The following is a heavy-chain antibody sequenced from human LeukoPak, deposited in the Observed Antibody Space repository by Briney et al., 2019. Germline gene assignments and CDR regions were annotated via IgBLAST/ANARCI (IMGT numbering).Heavy chain of an antibody. J-gene: IGHJ4*02. D-gene: IGHD6-13*01. CDR3: ARHGHSSSWDY. CDR2: IYYSGST. CDR1: GGSISSYY. V-gene: IGHV4-59*08. Sequence: SETLSLTCTVSGGSISSYYWSWIRQPPGKGLEWIGYIYYSGSTNYNPSLKSRVAISVDTSKNQFSLKLSSVTAADTAVYYCARHGHSSSWDYWGQGTLVTVSS.